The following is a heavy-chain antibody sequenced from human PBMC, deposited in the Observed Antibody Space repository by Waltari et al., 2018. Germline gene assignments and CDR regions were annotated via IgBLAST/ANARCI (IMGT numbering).Heavy chain of an antibody. J-gene: IGHJ6*02. V-gene: IGHV4-61*02. Sequence: QVQLQESGPGLVKPSQTLSLTCTVSGGSISSGSYYWSWIRQPAGKGLEWIGRIYTSGSTNYNPSLKSRVTISVDKSKNQFSLKLSSVTAADTAVYYCARGKGFISYHYGMDVWGQGTTVTVSS. CDR3: ARGKGFISYHYGMDV. CDR2: IYTSGST. CDR1: GGSISSGSYY. D-gene: IGHD3-10*01.